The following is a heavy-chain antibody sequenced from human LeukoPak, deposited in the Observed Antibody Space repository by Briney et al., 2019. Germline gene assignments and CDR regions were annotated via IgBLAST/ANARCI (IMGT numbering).Heavy chain of an antibody. J-gene: IGHJ4*02. D-gene: IGHD6-19*01. CDR3: AKDNRRHYTSGPNPDSLH. Sequence: GGSLRLSCAGSGFIFNNYAMHWVRQPPGKGLEWVSGISWSSGTIDYADPVRGRFTISRDNAKNSLYLQMDSLRVEDTAFYYCAKDNRRHYTSGPNPDSLHWGQGALVTVSS. CDR1: GFIFNNYA. V-gene: IGHV3-9*01. CDR2: ISWSSGTI.